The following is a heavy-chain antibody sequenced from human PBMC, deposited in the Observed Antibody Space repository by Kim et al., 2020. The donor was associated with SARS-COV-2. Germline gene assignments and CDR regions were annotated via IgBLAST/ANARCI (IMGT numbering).Heavy chain of an antibody. CDR3: ARDDGFLSFDH. Sequence: GGSLRLSCAASGFAIGGYWMAWLRQFPGKGLEWVANIKPDGSLKFYVDSVEGRFTVSRDNVKNSVYLQMDGLRPEDTAVYYCARDDGFLSFDHWGQGILVTVSS. J-gene: IGHJ4*02. V-gene: IGHV3-7*01. CDR1: GFAIGGYW. CDR2: IKPDGSLK. D-gene: IGHD6-25*01.